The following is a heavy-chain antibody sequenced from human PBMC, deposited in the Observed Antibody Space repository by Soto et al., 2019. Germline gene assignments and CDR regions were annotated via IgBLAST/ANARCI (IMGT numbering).Heavy chain of an antibody. CDR2: IIPIFGTA. Sequence: QVQLVQSGAEVKKPGSSVKVSCKASGGTFSSYAISWVRQAPGQGLEWMGGIIPIFGTANYAQKFKGRVTITADESTSTASMALSSLRSEDTAVYYCARHVPAAGYYYGMDVWGQGTTVTVSS. CDR3: ARHVPAAGYYYGMDV. V-gene: IGHV1-69*12. CDR1: GGTFSSYA. J-gene: IGHJ6*02. D-gene: IGHD2-2*01.